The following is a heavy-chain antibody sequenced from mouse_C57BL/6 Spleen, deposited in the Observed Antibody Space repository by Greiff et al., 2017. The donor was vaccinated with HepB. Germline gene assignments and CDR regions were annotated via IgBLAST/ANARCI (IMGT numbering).Heavy chain of an antibody. CDR2: ISNGGGST. CDR3: AREYYSKGYAMDY. Sequence: EVKLMESGGGLVQPGGSLKLSCAASGFTFSDYYMYWVRQTPEKRLEWVAYISNGGGSTYYPDTVKGRFTISRDNAKNTLYLQMSRLKSEDTAMYYCAREYYSKGYAMDYWGQGTSVTVSS. CDR1: GFTFSDYY. D-gene: IGHD2-5*01. J-gene: IGHJ4*01. V-gene: IGHV5-12*01.